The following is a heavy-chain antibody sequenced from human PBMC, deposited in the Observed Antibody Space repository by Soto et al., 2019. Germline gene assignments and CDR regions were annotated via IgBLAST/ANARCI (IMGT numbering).Heavy chain of an antibody. D-gene: IGHD4-4*01. Sequence: QIRLVQSGSEVSKPGSSVRVSCKASGDTFGRFNINWVRQAPGQGIEWMGGIKPVSDTTNYAPRFQGSVTFTADASTDTVYMELSSLRSEDTAISYCARDPSTVNKLIGVWFDPWGQGTLVTVSS. V-gene: IGHV1-69*01. J-gene: IGHJ5*02. CDR3: ARDPSTVNKLIGVWFDP. CDR2: IKPVSDTT. CDR1: GDTFGRFN.